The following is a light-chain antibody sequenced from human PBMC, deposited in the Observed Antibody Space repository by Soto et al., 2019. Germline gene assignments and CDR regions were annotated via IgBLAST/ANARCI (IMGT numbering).Light chain of an antibody. Sequence: DIVLTQSPGTLSLSPGERVTLSCRATQSVASAYLAWYQQKPGQAPRLLIYGTSSRAAGIPDRFSGSGSGTDFTLTISRLEPEDFAVYYCQQYATSRWTFGQGTKVEI. CDR3: QQYATSRWT. J-gene: IGKJ1*01. CDR2: GTS. V-gene: IGKV3-20*01. CDR1: QSVASAY.